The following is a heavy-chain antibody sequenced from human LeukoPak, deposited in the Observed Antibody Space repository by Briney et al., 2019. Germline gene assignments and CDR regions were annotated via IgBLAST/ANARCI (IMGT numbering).Heavy chain of an antibody. CDR3: ARAKPRDAFDI. V-gene: IGHV4-38-2*01. Sequence: MTSETLSLTCAVSGYSISSGYYGGWIRQPPGKSLEWIGSIYHSGSTYYNPSLKSRVTISVDTSKNQFSLKLSSVTAADTAVYYCARAKPRDAFDIWGQGTMVTVSS. J-gene: IGHJ3*02. CDR1: GYSISSGYY. CDR2: IYHSGST.